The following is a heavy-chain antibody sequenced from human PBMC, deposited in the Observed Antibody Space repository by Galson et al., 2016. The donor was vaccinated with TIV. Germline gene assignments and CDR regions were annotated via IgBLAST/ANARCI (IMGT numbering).Heavy chain of an antibody. J-gene: IGHJ4*02. CDR3: ARGALKYHYDSSGYFFDY. D-gene: IGHD3-22*01. V-gene: IGHV1-69*06. CDR2: TIPIFGTA. CDR1: GGIFSNYG. Sequence: SVKVSCKASGGIFSNYGINWVRQAPGQGLEWMGGTIPIFGTAIYAQKFQDRVTITADRSTTTVYMELSSLRSEDTAVYYCARGALKYHYDSSGYFFDYWGQGTLVTVSS.